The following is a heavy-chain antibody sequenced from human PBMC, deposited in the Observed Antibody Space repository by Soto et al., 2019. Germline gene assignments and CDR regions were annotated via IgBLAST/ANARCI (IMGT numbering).Heavy chain of an antibody. CDR2: IWYDGSNK. Sequence: QVQLVESGGGVVQPGRSLRLSCAASGFTFSSYGMHWVRQAPGKGLEWVAVIWYDGSNKYYADSVKGRFTISRDNSKNTLYLQMNSLRAEDTAVYYCARGLFAVTTDAFDIWGQGTMVTVSS. V-gene: IGHV3-33*01. CDR3: ARGLFAVTTDAFDI. D-gene: IGHD4-4*01. J-gene: IGHJ3*02. CDR1: GFTFSSYG.